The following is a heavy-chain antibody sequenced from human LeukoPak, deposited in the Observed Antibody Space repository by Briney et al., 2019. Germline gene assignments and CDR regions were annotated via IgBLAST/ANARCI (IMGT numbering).Heavy chain of an antibody. D-gene: IGHD4-17*01. Sequence: GGSLRLSCAASGLTFSSYAMSWVRQAPGKGLEWVSYISSSSSTIYYADSVKGRFTISRDNAKNSLYLQMNSLRAEDTAVYYCARGDKQDYGDYDGRYYFDYWGQGTLVTVSS. V-gene: IGHV3-48*01. CDR3: ARGDKQDYGDYDGRYYFDY. CDR2: ISSSSSTI. CDR1: GLTFSSYA. J-gene: IGHJ4*02.